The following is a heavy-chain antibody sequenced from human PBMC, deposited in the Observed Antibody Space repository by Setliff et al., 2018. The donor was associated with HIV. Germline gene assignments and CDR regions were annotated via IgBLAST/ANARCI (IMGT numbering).Heavy chain of an antibody. D-gene: IGHD6-19*01. CDR1: GDSVSSNTAA. Sequence: SQTLSLTCAISGDSVSSNTAAWNWIRQSPSRGLEWLGRTYFRSKWYFDYAVSVKSRIIINPDTSKNQFSLHLNSVTPEDKAVYYCARGSYGSVLLWGQGTLVTVSS. V-gene: IGHV6-1*01. J-gene: IGHJ4*02. CDR2: TYFRSKWYF. CDR3: ARGSYGSVLL.